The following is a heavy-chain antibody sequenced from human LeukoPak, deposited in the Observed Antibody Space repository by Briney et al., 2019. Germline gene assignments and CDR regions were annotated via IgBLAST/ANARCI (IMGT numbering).Heavy chain of an antibody. V-gene: IGHV3-23*01. CDR1: GFTFSTYA. Sequence: PGGSLRLSCATSGFTFSTYAFSWVRQAPGKGLEWVADISNSGRIHYADSVKGRFTISRDNNKAILYLQMDNVTLQDTATYFWARQLTEHFYYWGQGTLVTVSS. J-gene: IGHJ4*02. CDR3: ARQLTEHFYY. D-gene: IGHD5-18*01. CDR2: ISNSGRI.